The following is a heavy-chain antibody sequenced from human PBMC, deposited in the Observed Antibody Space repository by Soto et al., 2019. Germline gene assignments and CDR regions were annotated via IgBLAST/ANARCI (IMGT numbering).Heavy chain of an antibody. CDR3: ARVSGIRFLEWFPTYYFDY. J-gene: IGHJ4*02. CDR1: GYTFTSYG. V-gene: IGHV1-18*01. D-gene: IGHD3-3*01. Sequence: ASVKVSCKASGYTFTSYGISWVRQAPGQGLEWMGWISAYNGNTNYAQKLQGRVTMTTDTSTSTAYMELRSLRSDDTAVYYCARVSGIRFLEWFPTYYFDYWGQGTLVTVS. CDR2: ISAYNGNT.